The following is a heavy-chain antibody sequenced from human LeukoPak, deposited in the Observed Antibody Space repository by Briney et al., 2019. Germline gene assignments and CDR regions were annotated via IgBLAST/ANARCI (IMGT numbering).Heavy chain of an antibody. CDR2: IFYSGGT. CDR1: GYSISSGFY. V-gene: IGHV4-38-2*01. J-gene: IGHJ3*02. D-gene: IGHD3-10*01. Sequence: SETLSLTCVVSGYSISSGFYWSWIRQTPGKGLVWLGNIFYSGGTYYSPSLTSRVTISLDTSRNQFSLKLNSVTAADTAVYYCAKSNGYGLVDIWGQGTMVTVSS. CDR3: AKSNGYGLVDI.